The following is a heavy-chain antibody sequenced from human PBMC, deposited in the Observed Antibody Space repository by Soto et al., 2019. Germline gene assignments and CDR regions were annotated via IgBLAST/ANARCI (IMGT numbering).Heavy chain of an antibody. J-gene: IGHJ6*02. V-gene: IGHV1-69*06. CDR3: ARGRTTCCRLGEDYHYHGMDV. Sequence: ASVKVSCKDSGGTFSSYGFSWVRQAPGQGLEWMGGIIPFSGTPNYAQKFQDRVTITADKSTSTVHMELRSLTSDDTAVYFCARGRTTCCRLGEDYHYHGMDVWGQGTKVTVSS. D-gene: IGHD2-2*01. CDR2: IIPFSGTP. CDR1: GGTFSSYG.